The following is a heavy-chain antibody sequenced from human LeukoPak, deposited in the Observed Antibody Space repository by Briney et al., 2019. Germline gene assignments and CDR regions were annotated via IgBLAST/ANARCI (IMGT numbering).Heavy chain of an antibody. CDR3: ARAPPPMYSSSAPFDF. CDR2: IYTTGSP. Sequence: SETLSLTCSVSGGSISTYYWSWIRQAPGKGLEWIGYIYTTGSPDYNPSLKSRVAISVDTSRNQVSLRLTSVTAADTAVYYCARAPPPMYSSSAPFDFWGQGTLVTVSS. V-gene: IGHV4-4*09. CDR1: GGSISTYY. D-gene: IGHD6-6*01. J-gene: IGHJ4*02.